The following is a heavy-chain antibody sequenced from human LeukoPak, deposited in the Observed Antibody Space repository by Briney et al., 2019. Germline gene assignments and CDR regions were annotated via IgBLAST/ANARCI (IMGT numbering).Heavy chain of an antibody. CDR1: GITFSSYW. Sequence: HPGGSLRLSCADSGITFSSYWMSWVRQAPGKGLEWVANIKQDGGEKYYVDSVKGRFTISRDNAKNSLYLQMNNLRVEDTAVYYCARETLMYSSGWSGWVWGQGTTVTVSS. CDR2: IKQDGGEK. D-gene: IGHD6-19*01. J-gene: IGHJ6*02. V-gene: IGHV3-7*03. CDR3: ARETLMYSSGWSGWV.